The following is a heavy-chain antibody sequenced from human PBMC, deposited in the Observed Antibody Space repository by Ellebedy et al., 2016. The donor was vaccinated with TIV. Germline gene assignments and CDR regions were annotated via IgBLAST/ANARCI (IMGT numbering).Heavy chain of an antibody. CDR1: GFTFSDAS. CDR3: TTDIQDY. Sequence: GESLKISXAASGFTFSDASMNWVRQAPGKGLEWVGRIKSKTDGGTTDYAAPVKGRFTISRDDSKTTLYLQMNSLKIEDTAVYYCTTDIQDYWGQGTLVTVSS. J-gene: IGHJ4*02. D-gene: IGHD2-21*01. CDR2: IKSKTDGGTT. V-gene: IGHV3-15*01.